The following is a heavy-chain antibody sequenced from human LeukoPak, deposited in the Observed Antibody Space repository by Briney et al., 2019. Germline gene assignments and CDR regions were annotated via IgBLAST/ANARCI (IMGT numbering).Heavy chain of an antibody. CDR3: ARDPVQDFDF. CDR2: INKDGSEK. Sequence: GGSLRLSCAASGFTYTNYWTTWVRQAPGKGLEWVANINKDGSEKQYVDSVKGRFTISRDNAKNSVYLQMNSLRVEDSAVYFCARDPVQDFDFWGQGIMVTVSS. J-gene: IGHJ4*02. CDR1: GFTYTNYW. V-gene: IGHV3-7*01.